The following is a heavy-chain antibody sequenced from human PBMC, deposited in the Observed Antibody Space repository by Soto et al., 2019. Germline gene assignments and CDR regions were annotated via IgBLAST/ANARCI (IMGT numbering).Heavy chain of an antibody. CDR3: ARTPTDYYGSGSYVY. Sequence: GGSLRLSCAASGFTFSSYAMHWVCQAPGKGLEWVAVISYDGSNKYYADSVKGRFTISRDNSKNTLYLQMISLRAEDTAVYYCARTPTDYYGSGSYVYWGQGTLVTVPS. J-gene: IGHJ4*02. D-gene: IGHD3-10*01. V-gene: IGHV3-30-3*01. CDR1: GFTFSSYA. CDR2: ISYDGSNK.